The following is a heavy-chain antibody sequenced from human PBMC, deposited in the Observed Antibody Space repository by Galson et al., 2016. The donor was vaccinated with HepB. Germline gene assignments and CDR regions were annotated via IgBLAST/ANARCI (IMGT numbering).Heavy chain of an antibody. V-gene: IGHV4-30-2*01. CDR1: GDSFNSSPYS. J-gene: IGHJ4*02. CDR3: ARARYGDPAHFDY. CDR2: IFRSGTT. Sequence: TLSLTCAVSGDSFNSSPYSWTWIRQPPGKGLQWIGCIFRSGTTYYCPSLESPLSLSMDRSKNQFSVKLSSVTAADTAVYFCARARYGDPAHFDYWGPGILVTVSS. D-gene: IGHD4-17*01.